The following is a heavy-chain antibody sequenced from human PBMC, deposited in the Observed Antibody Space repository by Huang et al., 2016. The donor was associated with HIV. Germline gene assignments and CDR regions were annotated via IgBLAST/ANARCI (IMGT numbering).Heavy chain of an antibody. CDR1: GYNFVSYT. D-gene: IGHD7-27*01. Sequence: QVHLVQSGAEVKKPGASVRVSCKTSGYNFVSYTIAWVRQAPGQGREGMVWISDYSGNRNYAQNFQVRVSMTTDRSTSTAYMELRSLRPDDTAVYYCARGVPALGIRGRYYFDSWGQGTLVTVSS. CDR3: ARGVPALGIRGRYYFDS. J-gene: IGHJ4*02. V-gene: IGHV1-18*04. CDR2: ISDYSGNR.